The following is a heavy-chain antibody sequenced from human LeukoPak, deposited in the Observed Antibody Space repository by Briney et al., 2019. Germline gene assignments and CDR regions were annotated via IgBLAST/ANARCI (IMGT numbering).Heavy chain of an antibody. Sequence: KAGGSLRLSCAASGFTFSSYSMNWVRQAPGKGLEWVSSISSSSSYIYYADSVKGRFTISRDNAKNSLYLQMNSLRAVDTAVYYCARDMVRGVQNWFDPWGQGTLVTVSS. CDR1: GFTFSSYS. J-gene: IGHJ5*02. V-gene: IGHV3-21*01. D-gene: IGHD3-10*01. CDR2: ISSSSSYI. CDR3: ARDMVRGVQNWFDP.